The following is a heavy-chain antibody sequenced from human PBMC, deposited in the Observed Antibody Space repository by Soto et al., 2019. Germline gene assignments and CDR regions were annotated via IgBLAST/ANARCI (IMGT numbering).Heavy chain of an antibody. J-gene: IGHJ5*02. CDR3: ARAFIAAAHWFDP. Sequence: ASVKVSCNASGGTFSSYAISWVRQAPGQGLEWMGWISAYNGNTNYAQKLQGRVTMTTDTSTSTAYMELRSLRSDDTAVYYCARAFIAAAHWFDPWGQGTLVTVSS. D-gene: IGHD6-13*01. V-gene: IGHV1-18*01. CDR1: GGTFSSYA. CDR2: ISAYNGNT.